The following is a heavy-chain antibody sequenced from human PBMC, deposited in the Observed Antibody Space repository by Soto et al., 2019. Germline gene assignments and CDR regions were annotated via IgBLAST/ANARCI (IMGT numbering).Heavy chain of an antibody. CDR3: ASAYGGSSQVDY. Sequence: QVQLVQYGAEVKKRGSSVKVSCKASVGTFSSYAISRVRQAPGQGLEWMGGIIPIFGTANYAQKFQGRVTITADESTSTAYMELSSLRSEDTAVYYCASAYGGSSQVDYWGQGTLVTVSS. V-gene: IGHV1-69*01. CDR2: IIPIFGTA. D-gene: IGHD5-12*01. CDR1: VGTFSSYA. J-gene: IGHJ4*02.